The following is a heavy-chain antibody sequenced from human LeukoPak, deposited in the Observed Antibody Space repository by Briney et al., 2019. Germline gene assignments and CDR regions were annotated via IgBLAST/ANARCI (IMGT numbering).Heavy chain of an antibody. D-gene: IGHD6-13*01. V-gene: IGHV3-43D*03. J-gene: IGHJ6*03. CDR3: AKGQPIDYYYYYMDV. Sequence: GGSLRLSCAASGFTFDDYAMHWVRQAPGKGLEWVSLICWDGGSTYYADSVKGRFTISRDNNKNSLYLQMNSLTAEDTALYYCAKGQPIDYYYYYMDVWGKGTTVTVSS. CDR2: ICWDGGST. CDR1: GFTFDDYA.